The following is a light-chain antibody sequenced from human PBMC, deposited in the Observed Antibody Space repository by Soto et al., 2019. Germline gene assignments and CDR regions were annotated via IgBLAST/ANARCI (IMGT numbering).Light chain of an antibody. CDR3: ATWDDSLNGV. J-gene: IGLJ1*01. V-gene: IGLV1-44*01. CDR1: TSNIGSHS. Sequence: QSVLTQPPSASGTPGQRVTISCSGSTSNIGSHSVNWYQKLPGTAPKLLIRTNNQRPSGVPDRFSGYKSDTSASLVISGLQSEDEAHYYCATWDDSLNGVFGTGTKLTVL. CDR2: TNN.